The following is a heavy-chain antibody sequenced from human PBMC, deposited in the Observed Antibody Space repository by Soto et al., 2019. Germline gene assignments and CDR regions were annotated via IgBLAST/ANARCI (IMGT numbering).Heavy chain of an antibody. CDR1: GGTFSSYA. CDR2: IIPIFGTA. V-gene: IGHV1-69*12. J-gene: IGHJ5*02. CDR3: ARDPPGDSRSSGHTWFDP. D-gene: IGHD6-6*01. Sequence: QVQLVQSGAEVKKPGSSVKVSCKASGGTFSSYAISWVRQAPGQGLEWMGGIIPIFGTANYAQKFQGRVTITAGDSTSTAYMELSSLRSEDTAVYYCARDPPGDSRSSGHTWFDPWGQGTLVTVSS.